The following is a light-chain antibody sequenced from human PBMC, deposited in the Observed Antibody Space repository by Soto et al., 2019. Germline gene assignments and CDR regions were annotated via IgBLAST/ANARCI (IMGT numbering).Light chain of an antibody. CDR1: RSDIGDSNF. J-gene: IGLJ1*01. Sequence: QSVLTQPASVSGSPGQSVTISCTGPRSDIGDSNFISWYQHSPGKAPRLLIYEVNNRPSGVSKRFSGSKAGNTASLTISGLLDDDEADYFCSSYTSSSTLYVFGTGTKVTV. CDR3: SSYTSSSTLYV. CDR2: EVN. V-gene: IGLV2-14*01.